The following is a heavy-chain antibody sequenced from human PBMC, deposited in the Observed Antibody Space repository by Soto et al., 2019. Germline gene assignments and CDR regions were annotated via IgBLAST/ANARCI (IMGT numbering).Heavy chain of an antibody. J-gene: IGHJ5*02. Sequence: GGSLRLSCAASGSTFRSFTMNWVRQAPGKGLEWVSTISSNSAYIYYTDALRGRFTISRDNAKNSLHLQMNSLRAEDTAVCYCTRDASRDSSARGWFDPWGPGTLVTVSS. CDR2: ISSNSAYI. CDR1: GSTFRSFT. CDR3: TRDASRDSSARGWFDP. D-gene: IGHD6-13*01. V-gene: IGHV3-21*01.